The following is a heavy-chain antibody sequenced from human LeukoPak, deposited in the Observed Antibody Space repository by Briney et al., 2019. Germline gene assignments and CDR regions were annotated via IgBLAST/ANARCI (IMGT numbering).Heavy chain of an antibody. CDR2: IYTSGYT. CDR3: ARKATPGIAAAGTARP. D-gene: IGHD6-13*01. J-gene: IGHJ5*02. CDR1: GGSISSYY. Sequence: SETLSLTCTVSGGSISSYYWSWIRQPAGKGLEWIGRIYTSGYTNYNPSLKSRVTMSVDTSKNQFSLKLSSVTAADTAVYYCARKATPGIAAAGTARPWGQGTLVTVSS. V-gene: IGHV4-4*07.